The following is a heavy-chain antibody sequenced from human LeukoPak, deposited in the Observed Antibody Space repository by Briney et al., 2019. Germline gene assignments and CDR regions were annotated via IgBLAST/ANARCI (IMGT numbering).Heavy chain of an antibody. CDR3: ASPPQYYDSSGYYGY. CDR2: INGDGSTT. Sequence: GGSLRLSCAASGFTFSSYWMHWVRQAPGKGLVCVSRINGDGSTTNYADSVKGRFTISRDNSKNTLYLQMNSLRAEDTAVYYCASPPQYYDSSGYYGYWGQGTLVTVSS. V-gene: IGHV3-74*01. D-gene: IGHD3-22*01. CDR1: GFTFSSYW. J-gene: IGHJ4*02.